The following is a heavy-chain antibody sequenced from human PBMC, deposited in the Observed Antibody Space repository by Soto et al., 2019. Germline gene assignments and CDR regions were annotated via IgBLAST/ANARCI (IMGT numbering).Heavy chain of an antibody. D-gene: IGHD2-8*01. CDR2: GKNKANNYAT. V-gene: IGHV3-73*01. J-gene: IGHJ6*02. Sequence: EAQLVESGGGLVQPGGSLKLSCAASGFTFSAYAIHWVRQASGKGLEWVARGKNKANNYATGTAASLKGRFIVSRDYSQNTAYLQLNTLDTEETAVYYCPSLAEAEYYPYGTDIWGQGTTVTVSS. CDR1: GFTFSAYA. CDR3: PSLAEAEYYPYGTDI.